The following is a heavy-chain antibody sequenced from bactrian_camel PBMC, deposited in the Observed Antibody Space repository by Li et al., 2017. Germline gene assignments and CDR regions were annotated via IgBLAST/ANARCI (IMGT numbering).Heavy chain of an antibody. CDR1: ETSRQTYC. Sequence: QVQLVESGGGSVQAGGSLRLSCAATETSRQTYCMGWFRQAPGKEREGVAAIGQHGDTSYADSVKGRFTISRDNTRNTLYLQMNSLKPEDTAMYYCAADWGPCATALNTNEWGYWGQGTQVTVS. CDR2: IGQHGDT. D-gene: IGHD1*01. CDR3: AADWGPCATALNTNEWGY. J-gene: IGHJ4*01. V-gene: IGHV3S55*01.